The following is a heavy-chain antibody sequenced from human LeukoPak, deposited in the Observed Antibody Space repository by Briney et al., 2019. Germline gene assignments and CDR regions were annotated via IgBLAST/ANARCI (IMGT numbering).Heavy chain of an antibody. CDR1: GGSISSSSYY. CDR2: IYYSGST. D-gene: IGHD6-19*01. Sequence: SETLSLTCTVSGGSISSSSYYWGWIRQPPGKGLEWIGSIYYSGSTYYNPSLKSRVTISVDTSKNQFSLKLSSVTAADTAVYYCARDSQWLVPDAFDIWGQGTMVTVSS. CDR3: ARDSQWLVPDAFDI. V-gene: IGHV4-39*07. J-gene: IGHJ3*02.